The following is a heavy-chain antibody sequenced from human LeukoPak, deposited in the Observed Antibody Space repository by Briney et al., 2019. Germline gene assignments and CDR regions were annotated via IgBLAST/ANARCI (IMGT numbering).Heavy chain of an antibody. CDR3: ARGIYGSGSYSIDY. CDR2: IYYSGST. V-gene: IGHV4-39*07. J-gene: IGHJ4*02. Sequence: PSETLSLTCTVSGGSISSSSYYWGWIRQPPGKGLEWIGSIYYSGSTYYNPSLKSRVTISVDTSKNQFSLKLSSVTAADTAVYYCARGIYGSGSYSIDYWGQGTLVTVSS. CDR1: GGSISSSSYY. D-gene: IGHD3-10*01.